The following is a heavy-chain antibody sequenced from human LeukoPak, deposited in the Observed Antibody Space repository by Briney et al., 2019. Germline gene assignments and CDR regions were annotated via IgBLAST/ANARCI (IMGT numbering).Heavy chain of an antibody. CDR2: ISSSSSYI. CDR1: GFTFSSYS. Sequence: GGSLRLSCAASGFTFSSYSMNWVRQAPGKGLEWVSSISSSSSYIYYADSVKGRFTISRDNAKNSLYLQMNSLRAEDTAVYYCARGLDYGDYDPTGPLIDYWGQGTLVTVSS. J-gene: IGHJ4*02. CDR3: ARGLDYGDYDPTGPLIDY. D-gene: IGHD4-17*01. V-gene: IGHV3-21*01.